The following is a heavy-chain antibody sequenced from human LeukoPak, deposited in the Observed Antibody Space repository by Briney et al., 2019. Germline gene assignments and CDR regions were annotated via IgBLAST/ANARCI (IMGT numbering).Heavy chain of an antibody. D-gene: IGHD3-22*01. CDR1: GFTFSYYA. V-gene: IGHV3-64D*09. Sequence: SGGSLRLSCSASGFTFSYYAMHWVRQAAGKGLEFVSRISSNGGSTYYADSLKGRFTVSRDNSNNTLYLQMSSLRAEDTAIYYCAKGPTYDSLPYYFDYWGQGTLVTVSS. CDR3: AKGPTYDSLPYYFDY. J-gene: IGHJ4*02. CDR2: ISSNGGST.